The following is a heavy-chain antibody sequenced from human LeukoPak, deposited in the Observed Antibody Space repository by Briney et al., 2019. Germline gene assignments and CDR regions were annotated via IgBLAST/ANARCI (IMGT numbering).Heavy chain of an antibody. D-gene: IGHD6-13*01. V-gene: IGHV3-72*01. CDR3: ARTLTTAGYSFDS. CDR1: GFTLSDHY. J-gene: IGHJ4*02. CDR2: TRNKANSYTT. Sequence: GGSLRLSCAASGFTLSDHYMDWVRQAPGKGLEWVGRTRNKANSYTTEYAASVRGRFTISRDESKNSLYLQMNSLKTEDTAVYFCARTLTTAGYSFDSWGLGTLVTVSS.